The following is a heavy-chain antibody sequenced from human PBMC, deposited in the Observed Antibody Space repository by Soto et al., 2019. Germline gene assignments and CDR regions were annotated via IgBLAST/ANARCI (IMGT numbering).Heavy chain of an antibody. V-gene: IGHV1-69*01. CDR1: GGTFSGYA. J-gene: IGHJ1*01. D-gene: IGHD1-20*01. CDR3: ARDPRSITGTTSSEDFQH. CDR2: IIPLLGIT. Sequence: QAQLMQSGAEVKKPGSSVKVSCRASGGTFSGYAINWVRQAPGQGLEWMGGIIPLLGITDYGQKIQGRITIAADESTGTAYMDLRGLRSEDTAVYYCARDPRSITGTTSSEDFQHWGQGTPVSVSS.